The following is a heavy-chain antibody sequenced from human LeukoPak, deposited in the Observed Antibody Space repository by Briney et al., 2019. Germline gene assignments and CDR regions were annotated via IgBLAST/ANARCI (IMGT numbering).Heavy chain of an antibody. V-gene: IGHV3-30*18. CDR3: AKARPPLVVAAATDY. D-gene: IGHD2-2*01. CDR1: GFTFSSYG. CDR2: ISYDGSNK. J-gene: IGHJ4*02. Sequence: GGSLRLSCAASGFTFSSYGMHWVRQAPGKGLEWVAAISYDGSNKYYADSVKGRFTISRDNSKNTLYLQMNSLRAEDTAVYYCAKARPPLVVAAATDYWGQGTLVTVSS.